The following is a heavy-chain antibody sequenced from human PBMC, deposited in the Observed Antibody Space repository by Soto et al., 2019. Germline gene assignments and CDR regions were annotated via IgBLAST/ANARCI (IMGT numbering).Heavy chain of an antibody. CDR2: FDPEDGET. J-gene: IGHJ6*02. CDR3: ATVNVVVPAAIDYYYGMDV. D-gene: IGHD2-2*01. V-gene: IGHV1-24*01. CDR1: GYTLTELS. Sequence: ASVKVSCKVSGYTLTELSMHWVRQAPGKGLEWMGGFDPEDGETIYAQKFQGRVTMTEDTSTDTAYMELSSLRSEDTAVYYFATVNVVVPAAIDYYYGMDVWGQGTTVTVSS.